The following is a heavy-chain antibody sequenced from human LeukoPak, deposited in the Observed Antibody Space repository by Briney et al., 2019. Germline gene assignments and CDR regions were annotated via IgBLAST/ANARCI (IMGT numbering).Heavy chain of an antibody. Sequence: GGSLRLSCAASGFTFSSYWIHWVRQAPGKGLVWVSGINGDGSSTSYADSVKGRFTISRDNAKNTLYLRMNSLRAEDTAVYYCARGGYYGDCWGQGSLVTVSS. CDR1: GFTFSSYW. D-gene: IGHD3-10*01. J-gene: IGHJ4*02. V-gene: IGHV3-74*01. CDR2: INGDGSST. CDR3: ARGGYYGDC.